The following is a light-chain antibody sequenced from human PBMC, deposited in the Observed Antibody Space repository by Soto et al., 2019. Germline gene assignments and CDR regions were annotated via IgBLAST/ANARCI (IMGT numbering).Light chain of an antibody. V-gene: IGKV1-39*01. CDR3: QQYYSYPPIT. J-gene: IGKJ5*01. CDR1: QSVSTY. Sequence: DIQMTQSPSSLSASVGDRVTITCRASQSVSTYLNWYQQRLGEAPKLLIYAASTLQSGVPSRFSGSGSGTDFTLTISCLQSEDFATYYCQQYYSYPPITFGQGTRLEIK. CDR2: AAS.